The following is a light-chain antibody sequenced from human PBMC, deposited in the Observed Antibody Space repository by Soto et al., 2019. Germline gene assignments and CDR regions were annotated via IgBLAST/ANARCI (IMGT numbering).Light chain of an antibody. CDR2: DVS. Sequence: ALTQPASVSGSPGQSITISCTGTSSDVGAYNYVSWYQQHPGKAPKLMIYDVSNRPSGVSNRFSGAKSGNTASLTISGLQAEDEADYYCTSYTSSSTLVFGGGTKLTVL. V-gene: IGLV2-14*01. CDR3: TSYTSSSTLV. J-gene: IGLJ2*01. CDR1: SSDVGAYNY.